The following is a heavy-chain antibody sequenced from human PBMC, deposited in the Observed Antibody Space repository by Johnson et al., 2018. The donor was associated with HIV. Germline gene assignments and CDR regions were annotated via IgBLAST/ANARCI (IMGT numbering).Heavy chain of an antibody. CDR1: GFTFSSYW. D-gene: IGHD3-10*01. CDR2: INSDWSST. Sequence: VQLVESGGGVVQPGRSLRLSCAVSGFTFSSYWMHWVRQAPGKGLVWVSRINSDWSSTSYADSVKGRFTISRDNAKNKLYLQMNSLRAEDTAVYYCARDGGYGSGPPDAFDIWGQGTMVTVSS. V-gene: IGHV3-74*01. CDR3: ARDGGYGSGPPDAFDI. J-gene: IGHJ3*02.